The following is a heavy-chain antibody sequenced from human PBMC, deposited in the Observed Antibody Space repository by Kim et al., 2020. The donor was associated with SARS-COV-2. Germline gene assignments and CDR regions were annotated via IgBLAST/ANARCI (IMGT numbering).Heavy chain of an antibody. J-gene: IGHJ6*02. CDR1: GGSFSGYY. CDR3: ARGRRWLQSPMGYYYYGMDV. CDR2: INHSGST. D-gene: IGHD5-12*01. V-gene: IGHV4-34*01. Sequence: SETLSLTCAVYGGSFSGYYWSWIRQPPGKGLEWIGEINHSGSTNYNPSLKSRVTISVDTSKNQFSLKLSSVTAADTAVYYCARGRRWLQSPMGYYYYGMDVWGQGTTVTVSS.